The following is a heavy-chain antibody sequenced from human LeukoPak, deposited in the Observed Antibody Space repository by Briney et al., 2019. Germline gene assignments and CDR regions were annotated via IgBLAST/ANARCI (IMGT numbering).Heavy chain of an antibody. Sequence: SETLSLTCTVSGGSISSSSYYWGWLRQPAGKGLEWIGRIYCSGSTNYNPSRKSRVTMSVDTSKNQFSLKLSSVTAADTAVYYCARDPSSCGWRFDPWGQGTLVAVSS. V-gene: IGHV4-61*02. J-gene: IGHJ5*02. CDR2: IYCSGST. CDR3: ARDPSSCGWRFDP. D-gene: IGHD2-15*01. CDR1: GGSISSSSYY.